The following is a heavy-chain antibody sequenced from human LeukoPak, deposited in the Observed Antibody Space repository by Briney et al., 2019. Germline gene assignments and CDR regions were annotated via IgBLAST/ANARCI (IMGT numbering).Heavy chain of an antibody. CDR3: ASWSRYSSSFDY. J-gene: IGHJ4*02. D-gene: IGHD6-13*01. CDR1: GYTFTGYY. Sequence: ASVKVSCKAPGYTFTGYYMHWVRQAPGQGLEWMGRINPNSGGTNYAQKFQGRVTMTRDTSISTAYMELSRLRSDDTAVYYCASWSRYSSSFDYWGQGTLVTVSS. V-gene: IGHV1-2*06. CDR2: INPNSGGT.